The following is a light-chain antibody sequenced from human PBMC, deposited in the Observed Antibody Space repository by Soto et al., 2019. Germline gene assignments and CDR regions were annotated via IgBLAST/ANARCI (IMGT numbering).Light chain of an antibody. V-gene: IGLV2-8*01. CDR3: SSYAGSNNLP. CDR2: EVT. CDR1: SSDVGAYNY. J-gene: IGLJ3*02. Sequence: QSVLTQPPSASGSPGQSVTISCTGSSSDVGAYNYVSWYQQHPGKAPKLMIYEVTKRPSGVPDRFSGSKSGNTASLTVSGLQAEDEADYYCSSYAGSNNLPFGGGTK.